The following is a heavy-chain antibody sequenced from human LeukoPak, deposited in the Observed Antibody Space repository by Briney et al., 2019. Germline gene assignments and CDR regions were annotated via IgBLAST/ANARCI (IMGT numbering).Heavy chain of an antibody. Sequence: GGSLRLSCAAPRFTFSSYAMSWVRQAPGKGLEWVSAISGSGGSTYYADSVKGRFTISRDNSKNTLYLQMNSLRAEDTAVYYCAKDTAVVTLYYFDYWGQGTLVTVSS. D-gene: IGHD3-22*01. CDR3: AKDTAVVTLYYFDY. CDR1: RFTFSSYA. CDR2: ISGSGGST. J-gene: IGHJ4*02. V-gene: IGHV3-23*01.